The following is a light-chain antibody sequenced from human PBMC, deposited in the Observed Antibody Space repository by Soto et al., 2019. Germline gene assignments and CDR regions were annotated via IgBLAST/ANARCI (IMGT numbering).Light chain of an antibody. CDR1: QGIVNY. CDR2: DTP. J-gene: IGKJ2*01. CDR3: QQSYNPPYT. Sequence: IQLTQSPSFLSASVGDTVTITCRTSQGIVNYLNWYQHKSGQAPKILLFDTPTLAKKVPPRFSGSGSGSLFTLTIDSLQLEDFATYYCQQSYNPPYTFGQGT. V-gene: IGKV1-39*01.